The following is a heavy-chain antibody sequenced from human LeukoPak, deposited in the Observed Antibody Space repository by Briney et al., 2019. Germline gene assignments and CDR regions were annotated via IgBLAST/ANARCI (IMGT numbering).Heavy chain of an antibody. Sequence: GGSLRLSCAASGFTFSSYGMHWVRRAPGKGLEWVAFIRYDGSNKYYADSVKGRFTISRDNAKNSLYLQTNSLRAEDTALYYCAKVGRVVRGTWYMDVWGKGTTVTISS. J-gene: IGHJ6*03. D-gene: IGHD3-10*01. CDR2: IRYDGSNK. V-gene: IGHV3-30*02. CDR1: GFTFSSYG. CDR3: AKVGRVVRGTWYMDV.